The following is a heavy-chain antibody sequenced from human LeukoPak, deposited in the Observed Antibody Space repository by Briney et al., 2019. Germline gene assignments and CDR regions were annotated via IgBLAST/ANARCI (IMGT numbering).Heavy chain of an antibody. D-gene: IGHD2-2*01. Sequence: SVKVSCKASGGTFSSYAISWVRQAPGQGLEWMGGIIPIFGTANYAQKFQGRVTITADESTSTAYMELSSLRSDDTAVYYCARYCSSTSCLYPFDYWGQGTLVTVSS. CDR3: ARYCSSTSCLYPFDY. J-gene: IGHJ4*02. CDR1: GGTFSSYA. V-gene: IGHV1-69*13. CDR2: IIPIFGTA.